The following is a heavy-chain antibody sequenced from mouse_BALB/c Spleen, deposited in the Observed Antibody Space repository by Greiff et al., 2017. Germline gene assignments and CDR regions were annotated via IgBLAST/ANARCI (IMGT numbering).Heavy chain of an antibody. V-gene: IGHV5-9-4*01. CDR3: ARDGGYPAWFDY. CDR2: ISSGGSYT. J-gene: IGHJ3*01. Sequence: EVQLVESGGGLVKPGGSLKLSCAASGFTFSSYAMSWVRQSPEKRLEWVAEISSGGSYTYYPDTVTGRFTISRDNAKNTLYLEMSSLRSEDTAMYDCARDGGYPAWFDYWGQGTLVTVSA. CDR1: GFTFSSYA. D-gene: IGHD1-1*02.